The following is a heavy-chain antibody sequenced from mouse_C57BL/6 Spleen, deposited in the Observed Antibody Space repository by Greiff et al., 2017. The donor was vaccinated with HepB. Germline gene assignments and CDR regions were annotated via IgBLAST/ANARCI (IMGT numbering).Heavy chain of an antibody. V-gene: IGHV1-81*01. CDR2: IYPRSGNT. J-gene: IGHJ3*01. CDR3: ARGYDYDEKSFAY. Sequence: QVQLQQSGAELERPGASVKLSCKASGYTFTSYGISWVKQRTGQGLEWIGVIYPRSGNTHYNEKFKGKATLTADKSSSTAYMELRSLPSYDSAVYFCARGYDYDEKSFAYWGQGTLVTVSA. D-gene: IGHD2-4*01. CDR1: GYTFTSYG.